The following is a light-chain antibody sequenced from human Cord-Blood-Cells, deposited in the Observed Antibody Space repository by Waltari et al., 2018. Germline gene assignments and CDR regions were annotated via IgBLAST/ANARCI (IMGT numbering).Light chain of an antibody. CDR2: WAS. CDR1: QSVLYSSNNKNY. J-gene: IGKJ2*03. V-gene: IGKV4-1*01. Sequence: DIVMTQSPDPLAVSLGERATINCKSSQSVLYSSNNKNYLAWYQQKPGQPPKLLIYWASTRESGVPDRFSGSGSGADFTLTISSLQAEDVAVYYCQQYYSTPQNSFGQGIKLEIK. CDR3: QQYYSTPQNS.